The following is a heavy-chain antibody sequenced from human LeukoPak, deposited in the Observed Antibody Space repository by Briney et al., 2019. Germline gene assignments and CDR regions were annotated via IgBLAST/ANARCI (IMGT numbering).Heavy chain of an antibody. CDR2: ISGSGGSA. V-gene: IGHV3-23*01. Sequence: GGSLRLSCAASGVTFSSYAMSWVRQAPRKGLEWVSAISGSGGSAYYADSVKGRFTISRDNSKNTLYLQMNSLRAEDTAVYHGAKPETYYDFWSGYYLDYWGQGTLVTVSS. J-gene: IGHJ4*02. CDR3: AKPETYYDFWSGYYLDY. D-gene: IGHD3-3*01. CDR1: GVTFSSYA.